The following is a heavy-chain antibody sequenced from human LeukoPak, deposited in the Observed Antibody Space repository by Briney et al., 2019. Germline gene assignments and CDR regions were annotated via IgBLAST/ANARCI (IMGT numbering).Heavy chain of an antibody. Sequence: GGSLRLSCAASGFTFSSYGMHWVRQAPGKELEWVAVISYDGSNKYYADSVKGRFTISRENSKNTLYLQMNSLRAEDTAVYYCATRGSYDAFDIWGQGTMVTVSS. V-gene: IGHV3-30*03. J-gene: IGHJ3*02. D-gene: IGHD3-10*01. CDR3: ATRGSYDAFDI. CDR1: GFTFSSYG. CDR2: ISYDGSNK.